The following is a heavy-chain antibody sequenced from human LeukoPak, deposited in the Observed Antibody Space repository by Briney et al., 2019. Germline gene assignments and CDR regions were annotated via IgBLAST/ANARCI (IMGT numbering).Heavy chain of an antibody. J-gene: IGHJ4*02. D-gene: IGHD3-3*01. V-gene: IGHV3-9*01. CDR3: AKAQNYDFWSGFFDY. Sequence: GRSLRLSCAASGFTFDDYAMHWVRHAPGKGLEWVSGISWNSGSIGYADSVKGRFTISRDNAKNSLYLQMNSLRAEDTALYYCAKAQNYDFWSGFFDYWGQGTLVTVSS. CDR1: GFTFDDYA. CDR2: ISWNSGSI.